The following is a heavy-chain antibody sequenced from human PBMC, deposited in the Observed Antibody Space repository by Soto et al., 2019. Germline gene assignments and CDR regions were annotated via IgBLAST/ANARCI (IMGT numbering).Heavy chain of an antibody. Sequence: QAYLEQSGAEVKKPGASVKVSCKASGYSLTDNGITWVRQASGQGREYVGWISPDSGKTDYEQKFQVRVTMTRDTSINTVYMELSSLRSDDTAVYYCARVYGYYYYYMDVWGKGTTVTVSS. J-gene: IGHJ6*03. V-gene: IGHV1-8*01. CDR1: GYSLTDNG. CDR2: ISPDSGKT. CDR3: ARVYGYYYYYMDV. D-gene: IGHD2-8*01.